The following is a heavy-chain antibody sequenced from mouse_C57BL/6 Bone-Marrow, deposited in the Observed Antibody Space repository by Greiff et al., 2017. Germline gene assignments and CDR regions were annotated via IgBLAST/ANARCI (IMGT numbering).Heavy chain of an antibody. CDR3: ARGGYDYVRRYYFDY. D-gene: IGHD2-4*01. V-gene: IGHV1-31*01. J-gene: IGHJ2*01. CDR1: GYSFTGYY. CDR2: IYPYNGVS. Sequence: VQLKESGPELVKPGASVKISCKASGYSFTGYYMHWVKQSHGNILDWIGYIYPYNGVSSYNQKFKGKATLTVDKSSSTAYMELRSLTSEDSAVYYCARGGYDYVRRYYFDYWGQGTTLTVSS.